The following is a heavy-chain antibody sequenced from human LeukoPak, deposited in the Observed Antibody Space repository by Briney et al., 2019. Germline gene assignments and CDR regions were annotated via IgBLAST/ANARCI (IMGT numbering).Heavy chain of an antibody. J-gene: IGHJ3*01. Sequence: GRSLRLSCAASGFTFSTYGMHWVRQAPGKGLEWVAVIWHDGSIKYYADSVKGRFTISRDNSKNTLYLQMNSLRAEDTVVYYCARAVGPFDFWGPGTIVIVSS. V-gene: IGHV3-33*01. CDR2: IWHDGSIK. CDR3: ARAVGPFDF. CDR1: GFTFSTYG.